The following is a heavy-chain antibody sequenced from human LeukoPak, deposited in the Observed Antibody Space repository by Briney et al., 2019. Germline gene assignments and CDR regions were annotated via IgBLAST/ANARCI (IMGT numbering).Heavy chain of an antibody. CDR2: INHSGST. V-gene: IGHV4-34*01. CDR1: GASFSGYY. Sequence: PSQTLSLTCAVYGASFSGYYWSWIRQPPGKGLEWIGAINHSGSTNYNPSLKSRVTISLDTSKNQFSLKLSSVTAADTAVYSCAGKRGAAPDWGQGTLVTVSS. D-gene: IGHD1-26*01. J-gene: IGHJ4*02. CDR3: AGKRGAAPD.